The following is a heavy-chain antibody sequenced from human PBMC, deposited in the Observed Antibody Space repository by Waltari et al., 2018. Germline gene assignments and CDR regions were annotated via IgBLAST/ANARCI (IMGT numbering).Heavy chain of an antibody. V-gene: IGHV3-7*03. D-gene: IGHD3-3*01. CDR3: ARDWSGSGRGINF. CDR1: GFIFSKYW. Sequence: VESGGGLVQPGGSLRLSCAASGFIFSKYWKSWVRQAPGKGLEWVANIKPDGTEKYYVASVWGRFTISRDNTQNSLSLQMTALRDDDTGRYFCARDWSGSGRGINFWGQGVPVTVSS. CDR2: IKPDGTEK. J-gene: IGHJ4*02.